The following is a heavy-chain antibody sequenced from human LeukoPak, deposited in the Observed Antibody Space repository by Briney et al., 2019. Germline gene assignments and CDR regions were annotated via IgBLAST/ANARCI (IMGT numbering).Heavy chain of an antibody. V-gene: IGHV3-30*02. CDR1: GSIFSNYA. Sequence: PGGPLRLSCAAPGSIFSNYAMHWVRQAPGKGLEWVTFIRYDGSNKYYAESVKGRFTISRDNSKNTLYLQMNSLRAEDTAVYYCAKAIHSSSSGVVDYWGQGTLVTVSS. CDR2: IRYDGSNK. D-gene: IGHD6-6*01. CDR3: AKAIHSSSSGVVDY. J-gene: IGHJ4*02.